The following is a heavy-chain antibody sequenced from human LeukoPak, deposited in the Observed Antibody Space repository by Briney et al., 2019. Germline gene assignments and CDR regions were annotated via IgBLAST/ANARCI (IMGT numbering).Heavy chain of an antibody. CDR1: GFTFSSYW. D-gene: IGHD4-23*01. J-gene: IGHJ6*03. CDR3: ARDWYTAERWTIYYSYYIDV. Sequence: PGGSLRLSCAASGFTFSSYWMSWVRQAPRKGLEWVATIRQDGSQKYYVDSVRGRFTISRDNAKNSLYLQMNSLRAEDTAVYYCARDWYTAERWTIYYSYYIDVWGKGTTVTVSS. V-gene: IGHV3-7*01. CDR2: IRQDGSQK.